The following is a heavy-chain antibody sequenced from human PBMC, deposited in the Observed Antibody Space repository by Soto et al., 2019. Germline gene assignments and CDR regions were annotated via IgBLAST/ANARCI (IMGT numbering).Heavy chain of an antibody. Sequence: ASVKVSCKASGYTFTSYAMHWVRQAPGQRLEWMGWINAGNGNTKYSQKFQGRVTITRDTSASTAYMELSSLRSEDTAVYYCAREYDFWSGYAPYYYYYGMDVWGQGTTVTVS. CDR1: GYTFTSYA. J-gene: IGHJ6*02. CDR2: INAGNGNT. D-gene: IGHD3-3*01. V-gene: IGHV1-3*01. CDR3: AREYDFWSGYAPYYYYYGMDV.